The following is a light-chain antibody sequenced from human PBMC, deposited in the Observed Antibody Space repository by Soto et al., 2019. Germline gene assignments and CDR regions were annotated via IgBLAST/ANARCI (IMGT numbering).Light chain of an antibody. Sequence: QSALTQPASVSGSPGQSITISCTGTSSDVGGYNYVSWYQLHPGKAPKLLIYEVNNRHSGVSNRFSGSKSGNTASLTISGLQAEDEADYYCSSYTNSGYVFGTGTKLTVL. CDR1: SSDVGGYNY. CDR3: SSYTNSGYV. J-gene: IGLJ1*01. V-gene: IGLV2-14*01. CDR2: EVN.